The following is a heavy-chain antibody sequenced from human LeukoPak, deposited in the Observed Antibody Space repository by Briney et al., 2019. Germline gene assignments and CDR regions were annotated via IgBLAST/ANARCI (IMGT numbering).Heavy chain of an antibody. CDR2: ISYDGSNK. CDR3: ARDGGCSGGSCYSMHYYYMDV. Sequence: PGRSLRLSCAASGFTFSSYAMHWARQAPGKGLEWVAVISYDGSNKYYADSVKGRFTISRDNSKNTLYLQMNSLRAEDTAVYYCARDGGCSGGSCYSMHYYYMDVWGKGTTVTVSS. CDR1: GFTFSSYA. V-gene: IGHV3-30*01. J-gene: IGHJ6*03. D-gene: IGHD2-15*01.